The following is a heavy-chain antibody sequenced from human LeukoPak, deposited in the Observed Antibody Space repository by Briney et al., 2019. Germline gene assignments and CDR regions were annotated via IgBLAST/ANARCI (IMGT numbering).Heavy chain of an antibody. V-gene: IGHV4-34*01. CDR1: GGSFSGYY. J-gene: IGHJ6*03. CDR2: INHSGST. CDR3: ARALTYYDFWSTYYYYYMDV. D-gene: IGHD3-3*01. Sequence: SETLSLTCAVYGGSFSGYYWSWIRQPPGKGLEWVGEINHSGSTNYNPSLKSRATISVDTSKNQFSLKLSSVTAADTAVYYCARALTYYDFWSTYYYYYMDVWGKGTTVTVSS.